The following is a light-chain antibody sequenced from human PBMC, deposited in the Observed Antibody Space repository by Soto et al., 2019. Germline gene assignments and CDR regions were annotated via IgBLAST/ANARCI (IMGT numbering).Light chain of an antibody. J-gene: IGLJ3*02. CDR3: CSLTNGATWV. CDR1: NSDVGSHNF. Sequence: QSALTQPASVSGSPGQSITISCTGTNSDVGSHNFVSWYQQYPGKAPKLLIYEASKRPSGLSNRFAGSKSGNTASLTISGRQAEDEDDYYCCSLTNGATWVFGGGTKLTVL. V-gene: IGLV2-23*01. CDR2: EAS.